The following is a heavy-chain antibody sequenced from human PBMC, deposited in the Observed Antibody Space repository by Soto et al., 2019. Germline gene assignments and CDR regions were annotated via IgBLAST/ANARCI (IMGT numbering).Heavy chain of an antibody. CDR2: IYHSGST. V-gene: IGHV4-30-2*01. D-gene: IGHD2-2*01. CDR3: ARVPER. J-gene: IGHJ4*02. CDR1: VGSISSGGYS. Sequence: TLSLTCTVSVGSISSGGYSWSWIRQPPGKGLEWIGYIYHSGSTYYNPSLKSRVTISVDRSKNQFSLKLSSVTDADTAVYYCARVPERWGQGTLVTVSS.